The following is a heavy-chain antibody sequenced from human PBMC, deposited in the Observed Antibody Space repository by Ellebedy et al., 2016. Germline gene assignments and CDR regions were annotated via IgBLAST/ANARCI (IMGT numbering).Heavy chain of an antibody. CDR1: GGSISGYY. Sequence: SETLSLTCTVSGGSISGYYWSWIRQPPGKGLEWLGSIHSSGSTSYSPSLKSRVTISVDTSKSQFSLKVNSVTAADTAVYYCARNAFSSSWYQFDYWGQGILVTVSS. D-gene: IGHD6-13*01. CDR2: IHSSGST. J-gene: IGHJ4*02. CDR3: ARNAFSSSWYQFDY. V-gene: IGHV4-59*12.